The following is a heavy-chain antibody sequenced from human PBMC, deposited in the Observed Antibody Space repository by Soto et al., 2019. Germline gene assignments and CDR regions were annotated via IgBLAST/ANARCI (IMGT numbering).Heavy chain of an antibody. CDR2: IYYSGST. J-gene: IGHJ4*02. V-gene: IGHV4-39*07. CDR1: GGSISSSSYY. Sequence: SETLSLTCTVSGGSISSSSYYWGWIRQPPGKGLEWIGSIYYSGSTYYNPSLKSRVTISVDTSKNQFSLKLSSVTAADTAVYYCARMGRRGILGYWGQGTLATVSS. D-gene: IGHD3-3*02. CDR3: ARMGRRGILGY.